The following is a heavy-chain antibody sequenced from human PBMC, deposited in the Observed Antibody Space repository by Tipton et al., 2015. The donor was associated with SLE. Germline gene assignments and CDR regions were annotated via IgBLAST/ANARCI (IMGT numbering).Heavy chain of an antibody. J-gene: IGHJ3*02. CDR2: IYYSGST. V-gene: IGHV4-61*01. D-gene: IGHD2-8*02. CDR3: ARMGRPVVSYAFDI. Sequence: TLSLTCTVSGGSVSSGSYYWSWIRQPPGKGLEWIGYIYYSGSTNYNPSLRSRVTISVDTSKNQFSLKLSSVTAADTAVYYCARMGRPVVSYAFDIWGQGTMVTV. CDR1: GGSVSSGSYY.